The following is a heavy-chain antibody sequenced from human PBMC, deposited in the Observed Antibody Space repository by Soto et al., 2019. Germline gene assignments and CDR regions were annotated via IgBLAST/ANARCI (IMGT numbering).Heavy chain of an antibody. CDR1: GYTFISYG. D-gene: IGHD1-26*01. CDR3: AGDSTTGYFFGMDV. CDR2: ISPYNGNT. J-gene: IGHJ6*02. Sequence: ASVKVSCKASGYTFISYGISWVRQAPGQGLEWLGWISPYNGNTDYAQNLQGRVTMTTDKSTSTAYMELRSLRSDDTAVYYCAGDSTTGYFFGMDVWGQGTTVTVSS. V-gene: IGHV1-18*01.